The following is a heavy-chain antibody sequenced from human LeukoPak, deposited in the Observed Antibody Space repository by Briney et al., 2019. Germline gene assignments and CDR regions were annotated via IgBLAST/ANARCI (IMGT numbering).Heavy chain of an antibody. V-gene: IGHV3-64*01. Sequence: GGSLRLSCAASGFTFTSYAMHWIRRAPGKGLEFVAAATGDGITTFYASSMKGRFTISRDNSKNMIFLQMDSLGPDDMAVYYCARECGRTIGYSFDYWGQGVLVTVSS. J-gene: IGHJ4*02. D-gene: IGHD5-18*01. CDR2: ATGDGITT. CDR1: GFTFTSYA. CDR3: ARECGRTIGYSFDY.